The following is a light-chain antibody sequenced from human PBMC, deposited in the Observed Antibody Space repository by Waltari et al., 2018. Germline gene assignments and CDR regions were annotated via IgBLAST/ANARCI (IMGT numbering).Light chain of an antibody. J-gene: IGLJ2*01. V-gene: IGLV2-14*01. Sequence: QSALTQPASVSGSLGQSITISCTGTSGDVGGFNYVSWYQQHPVKAPKLLVCEVSFRPSGVSDRFSGSKSGNTASLTISGLQAEDEADYYCSSYNSGDTRIFGGGTKVTVL. CDR2: EVS. CDR3: SSYNSGDTRI. CDR1: SGDVGGFNY.